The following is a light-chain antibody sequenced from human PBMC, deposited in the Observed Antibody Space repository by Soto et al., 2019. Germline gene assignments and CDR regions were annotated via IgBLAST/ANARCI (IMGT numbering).Light chain of an antibody. CDR2: GAS. J-gene: IGKJ1*01. Sequence: ALTQSPGTLSSSPGERATLSCRASQAVSSNYLAWYQQKPGQAPRLLIYGASSRATGIPDRFSGSGSGMDFTLTISSLAPEDFAVYYCQQSGDSQWTFGQGTKVDI. CDR3: QQSGDSQWT. V-gene: IGKV3-20*01. CDR1: QAVSSNY.